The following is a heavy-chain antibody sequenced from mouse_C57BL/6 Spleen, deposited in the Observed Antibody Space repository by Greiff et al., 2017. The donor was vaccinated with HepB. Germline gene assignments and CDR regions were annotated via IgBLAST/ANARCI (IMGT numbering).Heavy chain of an antibody. D-gene: IGHD2-4*01. CDR3: ARHGYYDYYRYFDV. CDR1: GYTFTEYT. Sequence: VQLQESGAELVKPGASVKLSCKASGYTFTEYTIHWVKQRPGQGLEWIGGFYPGSGSIKYNEKFKDKAILTADKSSSTVYMELSRLTSEDSAVYFCARHGYYDYYRYFDVWGTGTTVTVSS. CDR2: FYPGSGSI. V-gene: IGHV1-62-2*01. J-gene: IGHJ1*03.